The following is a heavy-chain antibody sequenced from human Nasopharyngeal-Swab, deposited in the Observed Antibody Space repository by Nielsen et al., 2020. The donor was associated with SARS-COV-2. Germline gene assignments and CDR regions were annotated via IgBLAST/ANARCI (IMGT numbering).Heavy chain of an antibody. CDR2: ISSDSSDT. CDR3: ATGQVWSGYYTGIVDH. Sequence: GGSLRLSCAASGFTFSDYSMNWVRQAPGKGLEWVSFISSDSSDTYYGDSVKGRFTISRDNAKNSLFLQMNSLRAEDTAVYYCATGQVWSGYYTGIVDHWGQGTLVTVSS. J-gene: IGHJ4*02. V-gene: IGHV3-21*01. CDR1: GFTFSDYS. D-gene: IGHD3-3*01.